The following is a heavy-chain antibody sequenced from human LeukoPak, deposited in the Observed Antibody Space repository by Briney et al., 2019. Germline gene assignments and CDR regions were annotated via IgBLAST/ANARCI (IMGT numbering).Heavy chain of an antibody. CDR1: GGXVSSGSSY. D-gene: IGHD1-26*01. V-gene: IGHV4-61*01. CDR2: IYYSGST. Sequence: SETLSLTCTVSGGXVSSGSSYWSWIRQPPGKGLEWIGYIYYSGSTNYNPSLKSRVTMSVDTSKNQFSLRLSSVTAADTAVYYCARGGSHFDYWGQGTLVTVSS. CDR3: ARGGSHFDY. J-gene: IGHJ4*02.